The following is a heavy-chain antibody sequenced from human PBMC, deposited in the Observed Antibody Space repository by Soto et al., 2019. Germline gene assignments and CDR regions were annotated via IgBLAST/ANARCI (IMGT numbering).Heavy chain of an antibody. J-gene: IGHJ6*02. Sequence: QVQLVQSGAEVKKPGASVKVSCKVSGYTLTELSMHWVRQAPGKGLEWMGGFDPEDGETIYAQKFQGRVTMTEDTSTDTAYMELSSLRSEDTAVYYCATAGLGGASKYYYYYYGMDVWGQGTTVTVSS. D-gene: IGHD3-16*01. V-gene: IGHV1-24*01. CDR2: FDPEDGET. CDR1: GYTLTELS. CDR3: ATAGLGGASKYYYYYYGMDV.